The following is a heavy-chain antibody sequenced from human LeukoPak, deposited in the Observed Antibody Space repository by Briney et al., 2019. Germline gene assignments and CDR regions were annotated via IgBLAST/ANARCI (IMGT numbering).Heavy chain of an antibody. D-gene: IGHD3-16*01. CDR2: VGSTSGAI. J-gene: IGHJ4*02. V-gene: IGHV3-48*01. CDR3: ARDANDYASPPDY. Sequence: GGSLRLSGAASGLTFIKAWMSWVRQAPGKGRKGVSYVGSTSGAIYYADSVKGRFTISRDNAKNSVYLQMNSLRAEDTAVYYCARDANDYASPPDYWGQGTLVTVSS. CDR1: GLTFIKAW.